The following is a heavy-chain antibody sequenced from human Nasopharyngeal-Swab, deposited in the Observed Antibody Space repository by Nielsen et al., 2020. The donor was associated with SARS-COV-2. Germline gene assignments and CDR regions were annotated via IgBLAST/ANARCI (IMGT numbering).Heavy chain of an antibody. CDR3: ARDKAAPPLYYFDL. CDR1: GYTFTGYS. Sequence: ASVKVSCKASGYTFTGYSLHWVRQAPGQGLEWMGRIHPKRGRTDYAQKFRARVTVSRDASVTTSYMELSSLTSEDTAIYYCARDKAAPPLYYFDLWGQGTLVTVSP. CDR2: IHPKRGRT. V-gene: IGHV1-2*06. D-gene: IGHD6-25*01. J-gene: IGHJ4*02.